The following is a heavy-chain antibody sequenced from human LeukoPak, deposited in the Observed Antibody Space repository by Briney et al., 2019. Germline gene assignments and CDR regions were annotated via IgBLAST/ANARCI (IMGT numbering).Heavy chain of an antibody. V-gene: IGHV1-18*01. CDR3: ARVRLSHPLPSYYYDSSGYPRNWFDP. Sequence: PLASVKVSCKASGYTFTSYGISWVRQAPGQGLEWMGWISAYNGNTNYAQKLQGRVTMTTDTSTSTAYMELRSLRSDDTAVYYCARVRLSHPLPSYYYDSSGYPRNWFDPRGQGTLVTVSS. CDR2: ISAYNGNT. CDR1: GYTFTSYG. D-gene: IGHD3-22*01. J-gene: IGHJ5*02.